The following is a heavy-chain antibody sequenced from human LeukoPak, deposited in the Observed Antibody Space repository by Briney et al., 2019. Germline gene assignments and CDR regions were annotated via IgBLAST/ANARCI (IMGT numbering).Heavy chain of an antibody. CDR3: ARDGLPVAYDS. CDR2: INQDGSQK. V-gene: IGHV3-7*01. Sequence: PGGSLRLSGAASGFPFKDYMSWVRQAPGKGREWVAKINQDGSQKYYVDSVKGRFTISRDNAKNSLYLQMDSLRVEDTAVYHCARDGLPVAYDSWGQGTLVTVSS. CDR1: GFPFKDY. J-gene: IGHJ4*02. D-gene: IGHD4-23*01.